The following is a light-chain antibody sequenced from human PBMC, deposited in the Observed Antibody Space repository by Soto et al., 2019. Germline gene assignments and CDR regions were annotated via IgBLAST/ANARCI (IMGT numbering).Light chain of an antibody. CDR1: SSDVGGYNY. Sequence: QSALTQPASVSGSPGQSITISCTGTSSDVGGYNYVSWYQQHPGKAPKLMIYDVSNRPSGVSNRFSGSKSGNTASLTISGLQAEDEADYYCSSYTSSSTLFGGGTKVTDL. CDR3: SSYTSSSTL. J-gene: IGLJ2*01. V-gene: IGLV2-14*01. CDR2: DVS.